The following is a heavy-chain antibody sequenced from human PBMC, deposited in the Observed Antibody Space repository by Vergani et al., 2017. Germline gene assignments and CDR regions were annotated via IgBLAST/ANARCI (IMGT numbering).Heavy chain of an antibody. Sequence: QVQLQESGPRLVRPSQTLPLTCTVSGGSINTGAYYWCWIRQPAGKGLEWIGRVYTSGMTNYNPSLKSRVTILVDRSKSQLCLKLTSVTAGDTAVYFCARELSYYYGSGSDDYKPYYYGGMDVWGPGTTVTVSS. D-gene: IGHD3-10*01. V-gene: IGHV4-61*02. J-gene: IGHJ6*02. CDR1: GGSINTGAYY. CDR2: VYTSGMT. CDR3: ARELSYYYGSGSDDYKPYYYGGMDV.